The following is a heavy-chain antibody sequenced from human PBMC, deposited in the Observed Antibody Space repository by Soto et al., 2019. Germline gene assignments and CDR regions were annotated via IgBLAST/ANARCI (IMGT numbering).Heavy chain of an antibody. V-gene: IGHV4-59*01. D-gene: IGHD4-17*01. CDR3: ARGATTFPGDFVDY. CDR1: GGSMSSYY. Sequence: PSETLSLTCTVSGGSMSSYYWTWLRQSPGRGLEWIGYISYSGSTYYNPSLKSRVTISADTSKNQFSLRMNSMIAADTAVYYCARGATTFPGDFVDYWGQGTLVTVSS. CDR2: ISYSGST. J-gene: IGHJ4*02.